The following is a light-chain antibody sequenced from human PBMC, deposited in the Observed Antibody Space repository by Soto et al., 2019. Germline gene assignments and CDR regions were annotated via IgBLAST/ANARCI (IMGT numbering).Light chain of an antibody. CDR3: QQYGNSPWT. CDR1: QRFGSSN. CDR2: STS. V-gene: IGKV3-20*01. Sequence: EIVFTQSPCTLSLSLGERGTLSCRASQRFGSSNLAWYQQKPGQAPRLLIYSTSSRATGIPDRFSGSGSGTEFTLTISRLEPEDFAVYYCQQYGNSPWTFGQGTKVDIK. J-gene: IGKJ1*01.